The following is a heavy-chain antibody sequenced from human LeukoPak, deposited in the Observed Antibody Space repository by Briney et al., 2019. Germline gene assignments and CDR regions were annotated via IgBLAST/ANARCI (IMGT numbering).Heavy chain of an antibody. J-gene: IGHJ6*02. V-gene: IGHV3-64D*09. Sequence: PGVSLRLSCSSSGFPFSSYAMEWVRQAPGKGLEYVSAISDNGGSTYYAESVEGRFPISRDNSKDTLYLQMSSLRAEDRAVYFCVRGYSFGPYGMDVWGQGTTLTVSS. CDR3: VRGYSFGPYGMDV. CDR2: ISDNGGST. D-gene: IGHD2-15*01. CDR1: GFPFSSYA.